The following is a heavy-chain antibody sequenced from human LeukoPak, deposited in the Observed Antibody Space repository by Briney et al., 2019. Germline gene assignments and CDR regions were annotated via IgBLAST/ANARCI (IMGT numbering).Heavy chain of an antibody. CDR1: GFTFTNYA. CDR3: AKETSPYSDSYFDY. Sequence: PGGSLRLSCAASGFTFTNYAMSWVRQAPGKGPEWVSSFVGRGTDTYYSDSAKGRFTISRDNSKNTLYLQMNNLRAEDTAVYYCAKETSPYSDSYFDYWGQGTLVTVSS. CDR2: FVGRGTDT. J-gene: IGHJ4*02. D-gene: IGHD1-26*01. V-gene: IGHV3-23*01.